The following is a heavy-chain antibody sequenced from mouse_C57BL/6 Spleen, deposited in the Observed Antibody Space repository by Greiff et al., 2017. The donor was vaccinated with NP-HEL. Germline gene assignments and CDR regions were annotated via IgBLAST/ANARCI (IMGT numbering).Heavy chain of an antibody. V-gene: IGHV5-6*01. CDR3: ARLMGYYFDY. Sequence: EVKVVESGGDLVKPGGSLKLSCAASGFTFSSYGMSWVRQTPDKRLEWVATISSGGSYTYYPDSVKGRFTISRDNAKNTLYLQMSSLKSEDTAMYYCARLMGYYFDYWGQGTTLTVSS. CDR2: ISSGGSYT. CDR1: GFTFSSYG. J-gene: IGHJ2*01. D-gene: IGHD2-3*01.